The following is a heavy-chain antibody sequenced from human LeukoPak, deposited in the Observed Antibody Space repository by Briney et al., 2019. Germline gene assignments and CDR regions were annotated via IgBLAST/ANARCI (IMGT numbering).Heavy chain of an antibody. J-gene: IGHJ4*02. D-gene: IGHD3-22*01. Sequence: RGESLQISCKGSGYSFTSYWIGWVRPLPGKGLEWMGIIYPGDSDTSYSPSFQGQVTISADKSISTAYLQWSSLKASDTAMYYCARQWGYYYDSSGYHDGPLDYWGQGTLVTVSS. CDR3: ARQWGYYYDSSGYHDGPLDY. V-gene: IGHV5-51*01. CDR2: IYPGDSDT. CDR1: GYSFTSYW.